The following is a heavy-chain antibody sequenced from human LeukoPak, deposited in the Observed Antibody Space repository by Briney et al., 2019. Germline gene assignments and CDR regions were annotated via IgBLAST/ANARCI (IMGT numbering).Heavy chain of an antibody. V-gene: IGHV3-23*01. CDR1: GFTFSSYA. D-gene: IGHD6-13*01. Sequence: GGSLRLSCAASGFTFSSYAMSWLRQAPGKGLEWVSGTSDTGGSTYYADTVKGRFTISRDNAKNSLYLQMNSLRAEDTAVYYCARITGIAATVDYWGQGTLVTVSS. CDR3: ARITGIAATVDY. J-gene: IGHJ4*02. CDR2: TSDTGGST.